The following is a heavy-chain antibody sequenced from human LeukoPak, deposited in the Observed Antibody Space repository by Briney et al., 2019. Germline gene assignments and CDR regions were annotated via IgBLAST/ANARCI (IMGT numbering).Heavy chain of an antibody. V-gene: IGHV3-30*18. CDR2: ISYDGSNK. CDR1: GFTFSSYG. CDR3: AKDGADYGDWIRYFDY. J-gene: IGHJ4*02. D-gene: IGHD4-17*01. Sequence: GGSLRLSCAASGFTFSSYGMHWVRQAPGQGLEWVAVISYDGSNKYYADSVKGRFTISRDNSKNTLYLQMNSLRAEDTAVYYCAKDGADYGDWIRYFDYWGQGTLVTVSS.